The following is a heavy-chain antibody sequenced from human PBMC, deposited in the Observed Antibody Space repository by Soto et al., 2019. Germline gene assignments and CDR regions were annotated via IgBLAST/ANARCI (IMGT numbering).Heavy chain of an antibody. V-gene: IGHV1-3*01. CDR2: INAGNGNT. J-gene: IGHJ3*02. Sequence: ASVKVSCKASGYTFTSYAMHWVRQAPGQRLEWMGWINAGNGNTKYSQKLQGRVTMTRDTSASTAYMELRSLRSDDTAVYYCARKSSSWFDAFDIWGQGTMVTVSS. CDR3: ARKSSSWFDAFDI. D-gene: IGHD6-13*01. CDR1: GYTFTSYA.